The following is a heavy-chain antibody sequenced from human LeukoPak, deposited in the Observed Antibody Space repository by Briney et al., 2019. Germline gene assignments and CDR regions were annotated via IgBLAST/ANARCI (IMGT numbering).Heavy chain of an antibody. V-gene: IGHV1-8*01. CDR1: GYTFTNYD. J-gene: IGHJ4*02. Sequence: ASVKVSCXASGYTFTNYDINWVRQATGQGLEWMGWMNPNSGNTGYAQKFQGRVTMTRNTSISTAYMELSSLRSEDTAVYYCARRRSYYYDSSGYYYSDYWGQGTLVTVSS. CDR2: MNPNSGNT. D-gene: IGHD3-22*01. CDR3: ARRRSYYYDSSGYYYSDY.